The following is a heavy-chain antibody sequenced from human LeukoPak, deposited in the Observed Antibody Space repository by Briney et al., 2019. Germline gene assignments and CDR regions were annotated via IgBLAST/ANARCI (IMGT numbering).Heavy chain of an antibody. D-gene: IGHD3-3*01. CDR3: ARGQYYDFWSGYYTARDDAFDI. CDR2: IYTSGST. Sequence: SETLSLTCTVSGGSISSYYWSWIRQPAGKGLEWIGRIYTSGSTNYNPSLKSRVTMSVDTSKNQFSLKLSSVTAADTAVYYCARGQYYDFWSGYYTARDDAFDIWGQGTMVTVSS. V-gene: IGHV4-4*07. CDR1: GGSISSYY. J-gene: IGHJ3*02.